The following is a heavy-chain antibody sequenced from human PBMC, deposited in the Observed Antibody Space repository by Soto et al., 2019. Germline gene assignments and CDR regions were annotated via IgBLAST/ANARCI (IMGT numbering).Heavy chain of an antibody. CDR3: ARHQSIVVVTAARAFDI. V-gene: IGHV4-39*01. CDR1: GGSISSNSHY. D-gene: IGHD2-15*01. CDR2: IYYNGDT. Sequence: PSETLSLTCCVSGGSISSNSHYWFWIRQPPGKGLEWIGSIYYNGDTYYNPSLKSRVTISVDTSKNQFSVKLNSVTAADTAVYYCARHQSIVVVTAARAFDIWGQGTMVTVSS. J-gene: IGHJ3*02.